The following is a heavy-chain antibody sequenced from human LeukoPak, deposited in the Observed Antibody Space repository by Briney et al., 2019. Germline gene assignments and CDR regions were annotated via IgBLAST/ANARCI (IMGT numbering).Heavy chain of an antibody. D-gene: IGHD2-15*01. CDR3: ARDGYCSGGSCYGPSYFDY. CDR1: GFTFSNYA. J-gene: IGHJ4*02. Sequence: GGSLRLSCAASGFTFSNYAMTWVRQAPGKGLEWVSCIRSSSRTYYTDSVKGRFTISRDNAKNSLYLQMNRLRAEDTAVYYCARDGYCSGGSCYGPSYFDYWGQGTLVTVSS. CDR2: IRSSSRT. V-gene: IGHV3-69-1*01.